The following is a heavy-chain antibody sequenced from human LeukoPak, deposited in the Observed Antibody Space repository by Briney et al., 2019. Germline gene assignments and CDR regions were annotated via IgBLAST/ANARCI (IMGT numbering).Heavy chain of an antibody. Sequence: GGSLRLSCAASGFTFSSYNMNWVRQAPGKGLEWVSYISSSSSTIYYADSVKGRFTISRDNAKNSLYLQMNSLRVEDTAVYYCARDDSSGYFFDSWGQGTQVTVSS. J-gene: IGHJ4*02. D-gene: IGHD3-22*01. CDR2: ISSSSSTI. V-gene: IGHV3-48*04. CDR3: ARDDSSGYFFDS. CDR1: GFTFSSYN.